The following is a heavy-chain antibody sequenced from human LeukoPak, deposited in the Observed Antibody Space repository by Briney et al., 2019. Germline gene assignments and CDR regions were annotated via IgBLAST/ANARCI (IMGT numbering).Heavy chain of an antibody. CDR1: GFTFSSYA. V-gene: IGHV3-30-3*01. CDR3: ARDPIAAAGTSFDY. Sequence: PGGSLRLSCAASGFTFSSYAMHWVRQAPGKGLEWVAVISYDGSNKYYADSVKGRFTISRDNSKNTLYLQMSSLRAEDTAVYYCARDPIAAAGTSFDYWGQGTLVTVSS. D-gene: IGHD6-13*01. CDR2: ISYDGSNK. J-gene: IGHJ4*02.